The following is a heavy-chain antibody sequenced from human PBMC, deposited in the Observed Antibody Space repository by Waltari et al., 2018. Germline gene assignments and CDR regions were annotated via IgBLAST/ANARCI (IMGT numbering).Heavy chain of an antibody. CDR1: GFTFGDHW. V-gene: IGHV3-74*01. J-gene: IGHJ4*02. Sequence: GGGPVQPGESLRLSCSASGFTFGDHWMHWVRQVPGDRQIWLSRIKRGGRETHYADSVNGRFTISRDIAENTVYLQLTSLTVEDTALYYCVRGTGNIYGYGHFDYWGRGTPVTVSS. CDR2: IKRGGRET. D-gene: IGHD5-18*01. CDR3: VRGTGNIYGYGHFDY.